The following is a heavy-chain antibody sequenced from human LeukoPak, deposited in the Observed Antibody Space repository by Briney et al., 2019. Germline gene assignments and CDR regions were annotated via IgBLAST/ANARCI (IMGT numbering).Heavy chain of an antibody. CDR3: ARDSYYDSSGIGY. Sequence: GGSLRLSCAASGFTFSSYSMNWVRQAPGKGLGWVSSISSSSSYIYYADSVKGRFTISRDNAKNSLYLQMNSLRAEDTAVYYCARDSYYDSSGIGYWGQGTLVTVSS. CDR2: ISSSSSYI. J-gene: IGHJ4*02. D-gene: IGHD3-22*01. CDR1: GFTFSSYS. V-gene: IGHV3-21*01.